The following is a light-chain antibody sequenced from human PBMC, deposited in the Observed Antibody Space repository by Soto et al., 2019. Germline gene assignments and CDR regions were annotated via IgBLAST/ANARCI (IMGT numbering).Light chain of an antibody. CDR1: QSVPSTY. V-gene: IGKV3-20*01. CDR2: GVS. Sequence: EIVLTQSPGTLSLSPGERATLSCRASQSVPSTYLAWYQQRPGQAPRLLIYGVSTRAPGIPDRFSGSGSGTDFNITISRVETEDFGVYYCQQYGGTPHTFGPGTRLEI. CDR3: QQYGGTPHT. J-gene: IGKJ2*01.